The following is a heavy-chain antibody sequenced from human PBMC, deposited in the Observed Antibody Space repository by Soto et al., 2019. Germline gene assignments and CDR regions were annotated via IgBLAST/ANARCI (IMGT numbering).Heavy chain of an antibody. CDR3: ARAAVLTFTRFYDVDV. Sequence: QVQLVQSGAEVQTPGSSVKVSCEASGCTVRSYSINWVRQAPGQGLEWMGRLIPMFGTTDYAQRFQGRVTFAADESTNSASMEVTDLTSEDTAVYYCARAAVLTFTRFYDVDVWGQGTTVTVSS. CDR2: LIPMFGTT. J-gene: IGHJ6*02. V-gene: IGHV1-69*18. D-gene: IGHD6-25*01. CDR1: GCTVRSYS.